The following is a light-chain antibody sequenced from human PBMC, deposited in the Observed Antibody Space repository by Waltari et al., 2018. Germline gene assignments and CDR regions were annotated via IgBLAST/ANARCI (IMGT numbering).Light chain of an antibody. CDR2: GAT. CDR1: QGISRR. CDR3: QQYFRAPYT. V-gene: IGKV1-12*01. J-gene: IGKJ2*01. Sequence: DIQMTQSPSFVSASVGDRVTFSCRTSQGISRRLAWYQQKPGKAPKLLMYGATSLQSGVPSRFSGNGSGTDFTLTISSLQPEDVAVYYCQQYFRAPYTFGQGTKLEIK.